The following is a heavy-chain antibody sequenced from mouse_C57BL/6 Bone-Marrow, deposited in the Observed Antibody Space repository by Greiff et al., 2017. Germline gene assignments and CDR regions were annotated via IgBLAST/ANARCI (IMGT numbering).Heavy chain of an antibody. Sequence: SGAELVRPGASVKLSCTASGFNIKDDYMHWVKQRPEQGLEWIGWIDPENGDTEYASKFQGKATITADTSSNTAYLQLSSLTSEDTAVYYCTTGMTTVVDYWGQGTTLTVSS. CDR3: TTGMTTVVDY. CDR1: GFNIKDDY. J-gene: IGHJ2*01. CDR2: IDPENGDT. D-gene: IGHD1-1*01. V-gene: IGHV14-4*01.